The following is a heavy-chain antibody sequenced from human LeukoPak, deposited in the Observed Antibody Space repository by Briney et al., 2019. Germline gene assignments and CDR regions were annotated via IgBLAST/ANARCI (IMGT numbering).Heavy chain of an antibody. CDR3: ARGSDLTGTPDYYYYYYMDV. J-gene: IGHJ6*03. CDR1: GYTFTSYD. D-gene: IGHD1-7*01. V-gene: IGHV1-8*02. Sequence: ASVKVSCKTSGYTFTSYDINWVRQATGQGLEWMGWMNPNSGNTGYAQKFQGRVTMTRNTSISTAYMELSSLRSEDTAVYYCARGSDLTGTPDYYYYYYMDVWGKGPRSPSP. CDR2: MNPNSGNT.